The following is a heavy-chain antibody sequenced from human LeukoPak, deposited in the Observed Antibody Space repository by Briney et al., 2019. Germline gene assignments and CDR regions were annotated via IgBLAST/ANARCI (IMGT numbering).Heavy chain of an antibody. V-gene: IGHV1-69*05. J-gene: IGHJ4*02. CDR1: GGTFSSYA. Sequence: SVKVSCKASGGTFSSYAISWVRQAPGQGLEWMGGLIPIFGTANYAQKFQGRVTITTDESTSTAYMELSSLRSEDTAVYYCARDGDSGSSPGYFDYWGQGTLVTVSS. CDR3: ARDGDSGSSPGYFDY. D-gene: IGHD1-26*01. CDR2: LIPIFGTA.